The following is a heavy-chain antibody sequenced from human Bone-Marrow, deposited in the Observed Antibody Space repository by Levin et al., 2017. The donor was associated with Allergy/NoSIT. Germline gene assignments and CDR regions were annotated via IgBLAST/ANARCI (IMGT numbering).Heavy chain of an antibody. CDR1: GFTFSSYG. CDR3: AKGPSGATLGDH. J-gene: IGHJ4*02. Sequence: HPGGSLRLSCAASGFTFSSYGMHWVRQAPGKGLEWVALISYDGEYEFYVDSVKGRFTVSRDNSKNTVFLQMNSLKSDDTAVYYCAKGPSGATLGDHWGQGTQVIVSS. D-gene: IGHD1-1*01. V-gene: IGHV3-30*18. CDR2: ISYDGEYE.